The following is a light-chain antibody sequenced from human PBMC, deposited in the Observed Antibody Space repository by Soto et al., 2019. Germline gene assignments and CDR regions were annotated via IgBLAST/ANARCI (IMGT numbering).Light chain of an antibody. CDR1: PSVSIS. Sequence: EIVWAQSPATLSLSLGERANLYCRASPSVSISLAWYQQKTGQAPRLLIYDASNRATGVPARFSGSGSGTDFTLTVSGLEPEDFARYXXXXXXXXXPXXTVSPGTRVEIK. CDR2: DAS. J-gene: IGKJ5*01. V-gene: IGKV3-11*01. CDR3: XXXXXXXPXXT.